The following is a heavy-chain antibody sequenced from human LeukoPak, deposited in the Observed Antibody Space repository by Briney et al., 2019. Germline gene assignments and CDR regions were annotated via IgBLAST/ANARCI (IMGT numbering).Heavy chain of an antibody. V-gene: IGHV3-23*01. D-gene: IGHD3-22*01. Sequence: SGGSLRLSCAASGFTFSSYWMSWVRQAPGKGLEWVSAISGSGGSTYYADSVKGRFTISRDNSKNTLYLQMNSLRAEDTAVYYCAKTGANYYDSSGYYLDYWGQGTLVTVSS. CDR3: AKTGANYYDSSGYYLDY. CDR1: GFTFSSYW. CDR2: ISGSGGST. J-gene: IGHJ4*02.